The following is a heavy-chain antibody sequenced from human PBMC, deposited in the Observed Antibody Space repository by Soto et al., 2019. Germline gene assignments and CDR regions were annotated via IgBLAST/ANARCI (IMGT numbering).Heavy chain of an antibody. CDR3: ERSERDFYNFR. V-gene: IGHV3-21*01. J-gene: IGHJ4*02. CDR1: GFIFSTYS. D-gene: IGHD1-1*01. CDR2: ISSSRSYI. Sequence: GGSLRLSCAASGFIFSTYSMNWVRQAPGKGLEWVSSISSSRSYIYYADSVKGRFTMSRDNAKNSLYLQMNSLRAEDTAVYYCERSERDFYNFRWGQGTLVTVSS.